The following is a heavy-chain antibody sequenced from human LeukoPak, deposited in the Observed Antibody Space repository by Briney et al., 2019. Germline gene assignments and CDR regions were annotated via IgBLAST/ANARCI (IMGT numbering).Heavy chain of an antibody. V-gene: IGHV4-59*01. J-gene: IGHJ3*02. CDR1: GGSISSYY. D-gene: IGHD6-19*01. CDR3: AGTDSSGWPHDAFDI. CDR2: IYYSGST. Sequence: SETLSLTCTVSGGSISSYYWSWIRQPPGKGLEWIGYIYYSGSTNYNPSLKSRVTISVDTSKNQFSLKLSSVTAADTAVYYCAGTDSSGWPHDAFDIWGQGTMVTVSS.